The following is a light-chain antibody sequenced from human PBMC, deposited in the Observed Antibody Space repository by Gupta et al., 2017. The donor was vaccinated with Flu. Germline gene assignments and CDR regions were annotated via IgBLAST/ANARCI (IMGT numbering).Light chain of an antibody. CDR2: EVS. J-gene: IGLJ3*02. Sequence: SALPQPASVSGSPDRSITISCAGTSIDVESYNLVSWYQQHPGKAPRLMIYEVSKRPSGASDRFSGSKSANTASLTISGLRAEDEADYYCCAYAGSSYVAFGGGTKVTVL. V-gene: IGLV2-23*02. CDR1: SIDVESYNL. CDR3: CAYAGSSYVA.